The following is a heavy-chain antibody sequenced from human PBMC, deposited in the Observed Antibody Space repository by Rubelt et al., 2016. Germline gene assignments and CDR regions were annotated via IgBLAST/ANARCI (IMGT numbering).Heavy chain of an antibody. D-gene: IGHD1-26*01. CDR2: IGGSGSDT. Sequence: GGGVVQPGRSLRVSCVASGFTFSNYAMHWVRQAPGQGLEWVSAIGGSGSDTNYADSVKGRFIISRDNSKNTLYVQLNSLRGEDTSVYYCARNSQLLNYVDYWGQGALVTVSS. CDR1: GFTFSNYA. V-gene: IGHV3-23*01. J-gene: IGHJ4*02. CDR3: ARNSQLLNYVDY.